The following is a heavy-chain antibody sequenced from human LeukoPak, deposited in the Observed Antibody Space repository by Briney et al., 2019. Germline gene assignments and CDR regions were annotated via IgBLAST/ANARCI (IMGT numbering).Heavy chain of an antibody. CDR3: ACCSSTSCPTGDWYFDL. J-gene: IGHJ2*01. Sequence: SVKVSCKASGGTFSSYAISWVRQAPGQGLEWMGGIIPIFGTANYAQKFQGRVTITADESTSIAYMELSSLRSEDTAVYYCACCSSTSCPTGDWYFDLWGRGTLVTVSS. CDR2: IIPIFGTA. V-gene: IGHV1-69*13. D-gene: IGHD2-2*01. CDR1: GGTFSSYA.